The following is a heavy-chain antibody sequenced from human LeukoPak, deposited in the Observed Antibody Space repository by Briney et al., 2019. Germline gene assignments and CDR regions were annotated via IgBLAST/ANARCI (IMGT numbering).Heavy chain of an antibody. Sequence: ASVKVSCEASGYSFTGYYMHWVRQAPGQGFEWMGWIKPNSGGTNYAQKFQGRVTMTRDTSISTAYMELSRLRSDDTAVYYCARGYSGYDLKGTSDFDYWGQGTLVTVSS. D-gene: IGHD5-12*01. V-gene: IGHV1-2*02. CDR1: GYSFTGYY. CDR3: ARGYSGYDLKGTSDFDY. CDR2: IKPNSGGT. J-gene: IGHJ4*02.